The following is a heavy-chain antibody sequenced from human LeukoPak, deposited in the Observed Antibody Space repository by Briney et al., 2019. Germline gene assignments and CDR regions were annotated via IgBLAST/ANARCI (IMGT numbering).Heavy chain of an antibody. CDR3: ARSSSSWLSHLYYYYGMDV. Sequence: GGSLRLSCAASGFTFSDYYMSWIRQAPGQGLEWVSYISSSSSYTNYADSVKGRVTISRDNAKNSLYLQMNSLRAEDTAVYYCARSSSSWLSHLYYYYGMDVWGKGTTVTVSS. J-gene: IGHJ6*04. D-gene: IGHD6-13*01. CDR1: GFTFSDYY. V-gene: IGHV3-11*06. CDR2: ISSSSSYT.